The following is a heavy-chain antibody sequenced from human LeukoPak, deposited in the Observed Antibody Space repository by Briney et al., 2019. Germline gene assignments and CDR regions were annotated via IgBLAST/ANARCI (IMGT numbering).Heavy chain of an antibody. D-gene: IGHD1-26*01. CDR2: ISGSGGST. Sequence: GGSLRLSCAASGFTFSSYAMSWVRQAPGKGLEWVSAISGSGGSTYYADSVKGRFTISRDNSKNTLYLQMNSLRAEDTAVYYCAKRVVVGATSPYSDFLDWGQGTLVTVSS. CDR1: GFTFSSYA. J-gene: IGHJ1*01. CDR3: AKRVVVGATSPYSDFLD. V-gene: IGHV3-23*01.